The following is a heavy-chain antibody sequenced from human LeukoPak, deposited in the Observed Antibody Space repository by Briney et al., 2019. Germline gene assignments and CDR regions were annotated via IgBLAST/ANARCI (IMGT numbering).Heavy chain of an antibody. J-gene: IGHJ4*02. V-gene: IGHV3-53*04. CDR1: GFTVSSNY. CDR2: IYSGGST. CDR3: ARGLRGSSWYYFDY. Sequence: PGGSLRLSCAASGFTVSSNYMSWVRQDPGKGLEWVSVIYSGGSTYYADSVKGRFTISRHNSKNTLYLQMNSLRAEDTAVYYCARGLRGSSWYYFDYWGQGTLVTVSS. D-gene: IGHD6-13*01.